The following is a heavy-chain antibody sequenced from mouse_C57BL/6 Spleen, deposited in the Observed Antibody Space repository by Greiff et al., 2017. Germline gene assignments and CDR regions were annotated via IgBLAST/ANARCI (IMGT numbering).Heavy chain of an antibody. CDR2: IHPNSGST. V-gene: IGHV1-64*01. Sequence: QVQLQQPGAELVKPGASVKLSCKASGYTFTSYWMHWVKQRPGQGLEWIGMIHPNSGSTNYNEKFKSKATLTVDKSSSTAYMQLSSLTSEDSAVYYCARGNYGSSYEAMDYWGQGTSVTVSS. CDR3: ARGNYGSSYEAMDY. D-gene: IGHD1-1*01. CDR1: GYTFTSYW. J-gene: IGHJ4*01.